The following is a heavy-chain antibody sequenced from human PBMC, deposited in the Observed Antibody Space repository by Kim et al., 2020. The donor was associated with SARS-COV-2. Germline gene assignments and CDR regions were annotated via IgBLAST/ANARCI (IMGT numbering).Heavy chain of an antibody. D-gene: IGHD1-7*01. Sequence: ATPVKSGFTISRDDSKHTLYLQMNSLKPADTAVYYFTTVRIITGTTYFDYWGQGTLVTVSS. J-gene: IGHJ4*02. CDR3: TTVRIITGTTYFDY. V-gene: IGHV3-15*01.